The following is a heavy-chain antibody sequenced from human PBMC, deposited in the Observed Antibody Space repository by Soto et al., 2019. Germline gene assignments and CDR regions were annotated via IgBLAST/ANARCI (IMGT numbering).Heavy chain of an antibody. J-gene: IGHJ6*02. D-gene: IGHD3-3*01. CDR2: MNPNSGNT. CDR3: ARGRGYYDFWSGYSLSDYYYRMDV. CDR1: GYTFTSYD. V-gene: IGHV1-8*01. Sequence: ASVKVSCKASGYTFTSYDINWVRQATGQGLEWMGWMNPNSGNTGYAQKFQGRVTMTRNTSISTAYMELSSLRSEDTAVYYCARGRGYYDFWSGYSLSDYYYRMDVWGPGTTVTVSS.